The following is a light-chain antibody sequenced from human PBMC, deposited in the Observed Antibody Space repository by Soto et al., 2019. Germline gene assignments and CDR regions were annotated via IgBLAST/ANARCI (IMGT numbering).Light chain of an antibody. CDR1: QSVSSSY. Sequence: ETVLTQSPGNLSFSPGEGATLFCRASQSVSSSYLAWYQQKPGQAPRLLIYGASSRATGIPDRFSGSGSGTDFTLTISRLEPEDFAVYYCQQSGSSPFTFGPGTKVDIK. CDR2: GAS. CDR3: QQSGSSPFT. V-gene: IGKV3-20*01. J-gene: IGKJ3*01.